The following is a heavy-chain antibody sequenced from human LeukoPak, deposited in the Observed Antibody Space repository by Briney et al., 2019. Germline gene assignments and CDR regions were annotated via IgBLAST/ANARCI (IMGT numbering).Heavy chain of an antibody. J-gene: IGHJ4*02. D-gene: IGHD5-24*01. CDR3: ARRIQGMAPYYFDY. CDR2: INSDGGST. Sequence: GGSLRLSCTASGFTFSSYWMHWVRQAPGKGLVWVSRINSDGGSTSYADSVKGRFTISRDNAKNTLYLQMNSLRAEDTAVYYCARRIQGMAPYYFDYWGQGTLVTVSS. CDR1: GFTFSSYW. V-gene: IGHV3-74*01.